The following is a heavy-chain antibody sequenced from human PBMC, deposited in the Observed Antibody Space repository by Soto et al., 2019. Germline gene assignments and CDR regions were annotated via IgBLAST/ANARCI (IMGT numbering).Heavy chain of an antibody. CDR1: GFTFSSYS. J-gene: IGHJ4*02. CDR2: ISSSSSYI. V-gene: IGHV3-21*01. CDR3: ARDPRSEWEPTVFDY. Sequence: GGSLRLSCAASGFTFSSYSMNWVRQAPGKGLEWVSSISSSSSYIYYADSVKGRFTISRDNAKNSLYLQMNSLRAEDTAVYYCARDPRSEWEPTVFDYWGQGTLVTVSS. D-gene: IGHD1-26*01.